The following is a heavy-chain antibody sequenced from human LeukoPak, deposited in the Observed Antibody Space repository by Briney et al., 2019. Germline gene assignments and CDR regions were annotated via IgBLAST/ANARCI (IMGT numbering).Heavy chain of an antibody. CDR3: ARDETRGSGSYYYYYYYMDV. D-gene: IGHD3-10*01. CDR1: GYTFTSYY. V-gene: IGHV1-46*01. Sequence: ASVKVSCKASGYTFTSYYMHWVRHAPGQGLEWMGIINPSGGSTSYAQKFQGRVTMTRDMSTSTVYMELSSLRSEDTAVYYCARDETRGSGSYYYYYYYMDVWGKGATVTVSS. CDR2: INPSGGST. J-gene: IGHJ6*03.